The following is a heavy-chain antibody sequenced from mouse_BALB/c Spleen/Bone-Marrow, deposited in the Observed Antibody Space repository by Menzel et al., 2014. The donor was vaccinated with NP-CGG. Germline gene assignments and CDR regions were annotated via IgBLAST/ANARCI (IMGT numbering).Heavy chain of an antibody. V-gene: IGHV5-6-5*01. CDR1: GFTFSSYA. CDR3: ARDGSSYYAMDY. J-gene: IGHJ4*01. Sequence: EVKLVESGGGLVKPGGSLKLSCAASGFTFSSYAMSWVRQTPEKRLEWVASISSGGSTYDPDSVKGRFTISRDNARNILYLQMSSLRSEDTAMYYCARDGSSYYAMDYWGQGTSVTVSS. D-gene: IGHD1-1*01. CDR2: ISSGGST.